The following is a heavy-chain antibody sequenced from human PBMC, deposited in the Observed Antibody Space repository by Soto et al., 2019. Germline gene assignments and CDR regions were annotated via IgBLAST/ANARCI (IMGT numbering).Heavy chain of an antibody. Sequence: PXGSLILSCAASGFSFSNFAMSWVRQAPGTGLEWVSSISGSGDKTYYLDSVKGRFTISRDNSKNTLYLHMNSLGAEDTAVYFCAKDYASTWYWYFDHWGQGTLVTVSS. CDR3: AKDYASTWYWYFDH. V-gene: IGHV3-23*01. D-gene: IGHD6-13*01. CDR2: ISGSGDKT. J-gene: IGHJ4*02. CDR1: GFSFSNFA.